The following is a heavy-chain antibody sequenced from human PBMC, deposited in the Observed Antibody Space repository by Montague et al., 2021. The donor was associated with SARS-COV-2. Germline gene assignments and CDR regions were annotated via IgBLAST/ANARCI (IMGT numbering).Heavy chain of an antibody. D-gene: IGHD4-11*01. V-gene: IGHV3-30-3*01. Sequence: SLRLSCPASGFTFSSYAMHWARQAPGKGLEWVAVISYDGINKYYAGSVKGRFTISRDNSKNTLYLQMNSLRGEDTAVYYCATDPDDYSYYGAFDYWGQGTLVTVSS. CDR1: GFTFSSYA. CDR3: ATDPDDYSYYGAFDY. CDR2: ISYDGINK. J-gene: IGHJ4*02.